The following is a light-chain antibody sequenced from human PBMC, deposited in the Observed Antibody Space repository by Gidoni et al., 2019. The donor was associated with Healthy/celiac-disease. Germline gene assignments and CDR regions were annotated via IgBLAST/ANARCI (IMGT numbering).Light chain of an antibody. V-gene: IGKV1-39*01. CDR3: QQGYSTRT. J-gene: IGKJ1*01. CDR1: QSISSY. Sequence: DIQITQSPSSLSASVGDRVTIICRASQSISSYLNWYQQKPGKAPKLLIYAAYSLQSGVPSRFSGSGSGTDFTLTISSLQPEDFATYYSQQGYSTRTFGQGTKVEIK. CDR2: AAY.